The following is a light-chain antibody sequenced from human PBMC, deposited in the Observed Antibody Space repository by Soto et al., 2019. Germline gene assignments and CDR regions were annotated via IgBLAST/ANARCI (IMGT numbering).Light chain of an antibody. V-gene: IGLV6-57*03. CDR3: QSYNANNQV. CDR1: SGSIASNS. Sequence: NFILTQPHSVSESPGKTVTISCTRSSGSIASNSVQWYQQRPGSAPTTVIYDNNQRPSGVPDRFSGSIDRSSNSASLTISGLRTDDEADYYCQSYNANNQVFGGGTQLTVL. J-gene: IGLJ2*01. CDR2: DNN.